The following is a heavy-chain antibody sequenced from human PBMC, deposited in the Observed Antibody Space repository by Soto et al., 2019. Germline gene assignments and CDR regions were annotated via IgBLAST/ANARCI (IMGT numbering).Heavy chain of an antibody. CDR3: ATGGMVRGVYYYYYYMDV. D-gene: IGHD3-10*01. V-gene: IGHV1-24*01. CDR2: FDPEDGET. CDR1: GYTLTELS. J-gene: IGHJ6*03. Sequence: ASVKVSCKVSGYTLTELSMHWVRQAPGKGLEWMGGFDPEDGETIYAQKFQGRVTMTEDTSTDTAYMELSSLRSEDTAVYYCATGGMVRGVYYYYYYMDVWGKGTTVTVSS.